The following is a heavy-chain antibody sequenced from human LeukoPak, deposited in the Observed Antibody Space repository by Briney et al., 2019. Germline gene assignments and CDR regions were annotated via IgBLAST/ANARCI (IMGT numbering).Heavy chain of an antibody. CDR1: GYTFTSYG. V-gene: IGHV1-18*01. J-gene: IGHJ5*02. CDR3: ASSLSYCSGGSCYLNWFDP. D-gene: IGHD2-15*01. Sequence: ASAKVSCKASGYTFTSYGISWVRQAPGQGLEWMGWISAYNGNTNYAQKLQGRVTMTTDTSTSTAYMELRSLRSDDTAVYYCASSLSYCSGGSCYLNWFDPWGQGTLVTVSS. CDR2: ISAYNGNT.